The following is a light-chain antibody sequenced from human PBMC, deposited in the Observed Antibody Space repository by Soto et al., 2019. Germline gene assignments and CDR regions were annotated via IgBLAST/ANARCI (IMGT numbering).Light chain of an antibody. Sequence: DIQMSHSPSTLSASVGDIVTITCRASQSISSWLVWYQQKPGKAPKLLIYDASSLESGVPSRFSGSGSGIEFTLTISSLQPDDFATYYCKQYNSYSKFGQGTKVDIK. CDR1: QSISSW. CDR3: KQYNSYSK. J-gene: IGKJ1*01. CDR2: DAS. V-gene: IGKV1-5*01.